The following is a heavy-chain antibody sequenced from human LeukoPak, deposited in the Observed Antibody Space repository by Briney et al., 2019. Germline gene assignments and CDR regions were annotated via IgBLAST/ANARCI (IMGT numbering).Heavy chain of an antibody. J-gene: IGHJ5*02. D-gene: IGHD2-2*02. CDR1: GGSISSYY. V-gene: IGHV4-4*07. CDR3: ARDSVEQSWYQLLYGWFDP. CDR2: IYTSGST. Sequence: SETLSLTCTVSGGSISSYYWSWIRQPAGKGLEWIGRIYTSGSTNYNPSLKSRVTMSVDTSKNQFSLKLSSVTAADTAVYYCARDSVEQSWYQLLYGWFDPWGQGTLVTVSS.